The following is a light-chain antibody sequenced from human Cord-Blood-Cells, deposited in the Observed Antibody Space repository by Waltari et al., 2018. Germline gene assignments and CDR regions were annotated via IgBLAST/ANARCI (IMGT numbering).Light chain of an antibody. V-gene: IGLV2-11*01. J-gene: IGLJ2*01. Sequence: QSALTQPRSVSGSPGQSVTISCTGTSSDVGGYTSVSWYQQHPGKAPKLMIYDVSKRPSGVPDRCSGSKSGNTASLTISGLQAEDEADYYCCSYAGSYTVVFGGGTKLTVL. CDR3: CSYAGSYTVV. CDR1: SSDVGGYTS. CDR2: DVS.